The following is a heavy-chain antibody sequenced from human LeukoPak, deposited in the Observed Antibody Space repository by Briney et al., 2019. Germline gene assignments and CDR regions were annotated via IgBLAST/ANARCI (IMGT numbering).Heavy chain of an antibody. CDR1: GFTFSSYG. CDR2: IRYDGSNK. J-gene: IGHJ4*02. Sequence: GGSLRLSCAASGFTFSSYGMHWVRQAPGKGLEWVAFIRYDGSNKYYADSVKGRFTISRDNAKNSLYLQMNSLRAEDTAVYYCARTRGNSLIYWGQGTLVTVSS. V-gene: IGHV3-30*02. CDR3: ARTRGNSLIY. D-gene: IGHD4-23*01.